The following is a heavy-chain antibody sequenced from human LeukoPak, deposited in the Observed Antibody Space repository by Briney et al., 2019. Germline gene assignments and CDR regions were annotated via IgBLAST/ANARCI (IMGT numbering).Heavy chain of an antibody. D-gene: IGHD6-19*01. V-gene: IGHV4-34*01. J-gene: IGHJ4*02. CDR2: INHSGST. CDR1: GGSFSGYY. Sequence: SETLSLTCAVYGGSFSGYYWSWIRQPPGKGLEWIGEINHSGSTNHNPSLKSRVTISVDTSKNQFSLKLSSVTAADTAVYYCARAQWLVLGDWGQGTLVTVSS. CDR3: ARAQWLVLGD.